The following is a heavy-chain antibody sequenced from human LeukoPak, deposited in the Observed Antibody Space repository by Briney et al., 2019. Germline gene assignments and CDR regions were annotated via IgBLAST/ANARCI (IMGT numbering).Heavy chain of an antibody. V-gene: IGHV3-30-3*01. CDR3: ATHYYDSSGYFSPDC. D-gene: IGHD3-22*01. CDR1: GFTFSSYA. J-gene: IGHJ4*02. Sequence: GGSLRLSCAASGFTFSSYAMHWVRQAPGKGLEWVAIISYDGSNKYYADPVKGRFSISKDNSKNTLYLQMNSLGAEDTAVYYCATHYYDSSGYFSPDCWGQGTLVTVSS. CDR2: ISYDGSNK.